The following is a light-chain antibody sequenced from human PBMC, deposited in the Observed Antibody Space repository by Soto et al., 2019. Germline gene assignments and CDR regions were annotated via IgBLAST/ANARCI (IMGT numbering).Light chain of an antibody. CDR2: DVS. J-gene: IGLJ1*01. V-gene: IGLV2-14*01. CDR3: SSYTTSNTRQIV. Sequence: QSALTQPASVSGSPGQSITISCTGTSSDVGGYNYVSWYQQHPGKAPKFMIYDVSNRPSGVSNRFSGSKSGNTASLPISGLQAEDEADYYYSSYTTSNTRQIVFGTGTKVTVL. CDR1: SSDVGGYNY.